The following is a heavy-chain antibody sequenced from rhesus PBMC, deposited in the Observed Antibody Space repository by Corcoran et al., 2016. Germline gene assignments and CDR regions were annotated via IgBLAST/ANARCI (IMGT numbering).Heavy chain of an antibody. V-gene: IGHV3S18*01. J-gene: IGHJ4*01. CDR2: IINTGGSQ. Sequence: EVQLVESGGGLAKPGGSLRLSCAASGFSFSDYYMYWVRQAPGKGLEWVSGIINTGGSQSYADSVKGRFTISRENAKNTLYLQMDSLRAEDTAVYYCARVRGYSGYGFFDYWGQGVLVTVSS. CDR3: ARVRGYSGYGFFDY. CDR1: GFSFSDYY. D-gene: IGHD5-42*01.